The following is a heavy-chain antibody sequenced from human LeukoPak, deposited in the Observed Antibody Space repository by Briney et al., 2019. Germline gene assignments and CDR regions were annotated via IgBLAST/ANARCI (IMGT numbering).Heavy chain of an antibody. Sequence: WGTLTLTCAASGCTFSDHIWGWGRQPPGEGLEGGVRIRNKANSYTTKYAASVQGTFTISRDDSKNSLNLHTNTPKTEDTSLYDCANGFGDWGQGTLVTVSS. CDR1: GCTFSDHI. V-gene: IGHV3-72*01. CDR2: IRNKANSYTT. CDR3: ANGFGD. D-gene: IGHD3-16*01. J-gene: IGHJ4*02.